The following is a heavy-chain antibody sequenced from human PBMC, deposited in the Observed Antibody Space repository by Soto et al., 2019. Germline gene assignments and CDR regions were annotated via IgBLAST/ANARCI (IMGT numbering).Heavy chain of an antibody. CDR3: ARDPLLVVVSSGMAV. D-gene: IGHD2-15*01. CDR2: INPNSGGT. V-gene: IGHV1-2*04. CDR1: GYNFTGYY. Sequence: SGKVSCKASGYNFTGYYMDWVRQGPGQGHEWMGRINPNSGGTNYAKKFQGWVSMTSDTSISTAYMELSRLRSDDTAVYYFARDPLLVVVSSGMAVWLQGSTVTVSS. J-gene: IGHJ6*02.